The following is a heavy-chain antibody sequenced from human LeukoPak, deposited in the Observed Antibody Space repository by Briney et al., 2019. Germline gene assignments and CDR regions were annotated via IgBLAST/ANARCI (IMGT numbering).Heavy chain of an antibody. V-gene: IGHV1-69*05. Sequence: SVKVPCKASGGTFSSYAISWVRQAPGQGLEWMGGIIPIFGTANYAQKFQGRVTITTDESTSTAYMELSSLRSEDTAVYYCASGRYSYGTRFDYWGQGTLVTVSS. D-gene: IGHD5-18*01. CDR1: GGTFSSYA. CDR2: IIPIFGTA. J-gene: IGHJ4*02. CDR3: ASGRYSYGTRFDY.